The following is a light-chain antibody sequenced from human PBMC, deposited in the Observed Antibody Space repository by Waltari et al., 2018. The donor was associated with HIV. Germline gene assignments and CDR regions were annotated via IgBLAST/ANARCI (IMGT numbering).Light chain of an antibody. Sequence: QSVLTQPPSVSGAPGQTITISCTGSSSNIGAGYGVNWYQHHPGTAPKLLIYTDTNRPSGVPNRFSGSRSGTSASLAITGLQAEDEADYHCQSYDNGLSGWVFGGGTKVSV. CDR3: QSYDNGLSGWV. J-gene: IGLJ3*02. V-gene: IGLV1-40*01. CDR2: TDT. CDR1: SSNIGAGYG.